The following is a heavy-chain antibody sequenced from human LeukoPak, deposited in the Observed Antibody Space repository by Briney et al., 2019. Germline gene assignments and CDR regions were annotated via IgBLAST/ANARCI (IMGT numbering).Heavy chain of an antibody. V-gene: IGHV4-34*01. D-gene: IGHD3-10*01. CDR1: GGSFSSYY. J-gene: IGHJ6*02. CDR2: INHSGST. Sequence: SETLSLTCAVYGGSFSSYYWSWIRQPPGKGLEWIGEINHSGSTNYNPSLKSRVTISVDTSKNQFSLKLSSVTAADTAVYYCARFSSGFYGSGSYSAAGMDVWDQGTTVTVSS. CDR3: ARFSSGFYGSGSYSAAGMDV.